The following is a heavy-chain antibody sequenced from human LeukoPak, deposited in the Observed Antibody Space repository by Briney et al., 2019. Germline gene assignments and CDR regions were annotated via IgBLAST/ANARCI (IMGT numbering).Heavy chain of an antibody. CDR2: IYYSGST. J-gene: IGHJ5*02. CDR1: GGSISSYY. Sequence: SETLSLTCTVSGGSISSYYWSWIRQPPGKGLEWIGYIYYSGSTNYNPSLKSRVTISVDTSKNQFSLKLSSVTAADTAVYYCARTRSVSNWLDPWGQGTLVTVSS. D-gene: IGHD2-15*01. CDR3: ARTRSVSNWLDP. V-gene: IGHV4-59*12.